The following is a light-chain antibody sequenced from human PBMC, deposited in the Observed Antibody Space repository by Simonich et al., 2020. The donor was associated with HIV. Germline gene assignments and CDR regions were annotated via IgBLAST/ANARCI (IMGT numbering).Light chain of an antibody. CDR1: QSLVHSEGNTY. CDR3: MQGTHWPPFT. Sequence: DVVMTQSPLSLPVTLGQPASISCRSSQSLVHSEGNTYLNWFQQRPGQSPRRLIYKVSNRDSGVPDRFSGSGSGTDFTLKISRVEAEDVGVYYCMQGTHWPPFTFGPGTKVEIK. J-gene: IGKJ3*01. CDR2: KVS. V-gene: IGKV2-30*02.